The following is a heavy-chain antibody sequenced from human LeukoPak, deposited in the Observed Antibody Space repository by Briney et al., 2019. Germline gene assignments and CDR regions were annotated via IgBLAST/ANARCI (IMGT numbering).Heavy chain of an antibody. J-gene: IGHJ6*02. Sequence: GGSLRLSCAASGFTFSSYDMQWVRQATGKDLEWVSAIGTAGDTYYPGSVKGRFTISRENAKNSLYLQMNSLRAGDTAVYYCARGTIVGATPHYYGMDVWGQGTTVTVSS. D-gene: IGHD1-26*01. V-gene: IGHV3-13*01. CDR1: GFTFSSYD. CDR2: IGTAGDT. CDR3: ARGTIVGATPHYYGMDV.